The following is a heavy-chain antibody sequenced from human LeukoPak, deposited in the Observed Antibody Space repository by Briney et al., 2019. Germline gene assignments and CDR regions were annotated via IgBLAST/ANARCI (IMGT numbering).Heavy chain of an antibody. V-gene: IGHV4-61*01. D-gene: IGHD4-23*01. CDR1: GYSISSGYY. CDR2: IFYTGST. J-gene: IGHJ3*02. CDR3: ATLTGGDDAFDI. Sequence: SETLTLTCTVSGYSISSGYYWSWIRQPPGKGLEWIGYIFYTGSTNYNPSLKSRVTISVLTSKNRFSLKLSSVTAADTAVYYCATLTGGDDAFDIWGQGTMVTVSP.